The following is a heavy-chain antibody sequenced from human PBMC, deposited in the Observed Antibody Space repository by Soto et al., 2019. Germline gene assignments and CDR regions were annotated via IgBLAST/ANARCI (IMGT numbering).Heavy chain of an antibody. CDR3: ARDRADGGKEYFQH. D-gene: IGHD2-15*01. Sequence: GGSLRLSCAASGFTFSSYAMHWVRQAPGKGLEWVAVISYDGSNKYYADSVKGRFTISRDNSKNTLYLQMNSLRAEDTAVYYCARDRADGGKEYFQHWGQGTLVTVSS. V-gene: IGHV3-30-3*01. CDR2: ISYDGSNK. J-gene: IGHJ1*01. CDR1: GFTFSSYA.